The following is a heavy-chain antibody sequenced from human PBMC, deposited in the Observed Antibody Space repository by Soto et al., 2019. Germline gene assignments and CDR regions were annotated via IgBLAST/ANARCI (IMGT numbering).Heavy chain of an antibody. D-gene: IGHD2-8*01. V-gene: IGHV3-74*01. CDR3: ARDYYWSLDY. Sequence: EVQLVESGGGLVQPGGSLRLSCAASGFNFGSNWMHWVRQAPGKGLMWVARIDRGDSNTYYADSVKGRFTISRDNAKNTLYLQMNCLTADDTAVYYCARDYYWSLDYWGRGTLVTVSS. CDR1: GFNFGSNW. J-gene: IGHJ4*02. CDR2: IDRGDSNT.